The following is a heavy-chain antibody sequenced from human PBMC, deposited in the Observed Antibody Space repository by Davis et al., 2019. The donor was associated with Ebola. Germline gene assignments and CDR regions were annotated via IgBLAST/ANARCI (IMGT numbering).Heavy chain of an antibody. D-gene: IGHD3-10*01. Sequence: SETLSLTCAVYGGSFSGYYWSWIRQPPGKGLEWIGEINHSGSTNYNPSLKSRVTISVDTSKIQFSLKLSSVTAADTAVYYCARGHFYGSGSSPFQHWGQGTLVTVSS. V-gene: IGHV4-34*01. J-gene: IGHJ1*01. CDR2: INHSGST. CDR3: ARGHFYGSGSSPFQH. CDR1: GGSFSGYY.